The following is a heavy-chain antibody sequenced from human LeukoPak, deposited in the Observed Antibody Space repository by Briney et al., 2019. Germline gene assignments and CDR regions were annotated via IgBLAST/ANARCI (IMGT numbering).Heavy chain of an antibody. V-gene: IGHV4-39*01. CDR2: IYYSGST. CDR1: GGSISSSSYY. Sequence: SETLSLTCAVSGGSISSSSYYWGWIRQPPGKGLEWIGSIYYSGSTYYNPSLKSRVTISVDTSKNQFSLKLSSVTAADTAVYYCARLPSAYYYESYWGQGTLVTVSS. CDR3: ARLPSAYYYESY. J-gene: IGHJ4*02. D-gene: IGHD3-22*01.